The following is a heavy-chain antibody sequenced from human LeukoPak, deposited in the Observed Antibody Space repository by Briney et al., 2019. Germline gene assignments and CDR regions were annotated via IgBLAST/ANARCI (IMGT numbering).Heavy chain of an antibody. J-gene: IGHJ4*02. CDR2: IYYTGST. V-gene: IGHV4-59*01. CDR1: GGSISNYY. D-gene: IGHD3-3*01. CDR3: ASTPLRFLQWLPSV. Sequence: PSETLSLTCTVSGGSISNYYWSWIRQPPGKGLEWIGYIYYTGSTNYNPSLKSRVTISIDTSKNQFSLKLTSVTAADTAVYYCASTPLRFLQWLPSVWGQGTLVTVSS.